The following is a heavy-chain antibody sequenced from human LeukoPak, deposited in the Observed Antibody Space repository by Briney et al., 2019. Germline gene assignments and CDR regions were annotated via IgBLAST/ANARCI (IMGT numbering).Heavy chain of an antibody. Sequence: GGSLRLSRAASGFTFSSYWMHWVRQAPGKGLVWVSRINSDGSSTSYADSVKGRFTISRDNAKNTLYLQMNSLRAEDTAVYYCASLCGYSGYEADDYWGQGTLVTVSS. J-gene: IGHJ4*02. D-gene: IGHD5-12*01. CDR3: ASLCGYSGYEADDY. CDR1: GFTFSSYW. V-gene: IGHV3-74*01. CDR2: INSDGSST.